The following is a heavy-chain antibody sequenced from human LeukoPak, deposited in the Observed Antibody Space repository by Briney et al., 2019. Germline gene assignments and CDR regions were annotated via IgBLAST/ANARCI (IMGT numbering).Heavy chain of an antibody. V-gene: IGHV3-30*02. Sequence: PGRSLRLSCAASGFTFSCYGMHWVRQAPGKGLEWVALTRSDGSDKYYADSVKGRFTLSRDNSKNTVFLKMNSHRAEDTAVYYCAKDIAAAGGPCAYWGRGTLVTVSS. CDR2: TRSDGSDK. CDR3: AKDIAAAGGPCAY. CDR1: GFTFSCYG. J-gene: IGHJ4*02. D-gene: IGHD6-13*01.